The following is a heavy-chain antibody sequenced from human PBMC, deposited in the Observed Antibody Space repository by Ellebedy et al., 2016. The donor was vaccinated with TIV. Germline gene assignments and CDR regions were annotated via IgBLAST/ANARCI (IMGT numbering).Heavy chain of an antibody. J-gene: IGHJ6*02. CDR3: ARGWFGSGMGV. D-gene: IGHD3-16*01. V-gene: IGHV6-1*01. Sequence: SQTLSLTCVISGDSVSTDIGWNWIRQSPSRGLEWLGRTYYRSNWNNDYAVSLKSRITIKPDTSKNQFSLQLNSVTPEDTAVYYCARGWFGSGMGVWGQGTTVTVSS. CDR1: GDSVSTDIG. CDR2: TYYRSNWNN.